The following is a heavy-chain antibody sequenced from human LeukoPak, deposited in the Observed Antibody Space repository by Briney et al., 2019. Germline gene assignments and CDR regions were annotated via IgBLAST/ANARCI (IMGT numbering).Heavy chain of an antibody. V-gene: IGHV3-66*01. Sequence: GGSLRLSCAASGITVRSSHMSWVRQAPGKGLEWVSVIYSGGSTYYADSVKGRFTISRDTSKNTLYLQMNSLRAEDTAVYYCARDPIVTTPDSNDYWGQGTLVTVSS. CDR3: ARDPIVTTPDSNDY. D-gene: IGHD5-12*01. CDR2: IYSGGST. CDR1: GITVRSSH. J-gene: IGHJ4*02.